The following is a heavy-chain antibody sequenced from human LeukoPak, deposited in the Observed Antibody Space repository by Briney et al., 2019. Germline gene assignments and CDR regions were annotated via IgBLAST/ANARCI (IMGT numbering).Heavy chain of an antibody. CDR1: GFTFSSYA. V-gene: IGHV3-23*01. Sequence: GGSLRLSCAASGFTFSSYAMSWVRQAPGKGLEWVSAISGSGGSTYYADSVKGRFTISRNNSENTLYLQMNSLRAEDTAVYYCARSRTDFDYWGQGTLVTVSS. J-gene: IGHJ4*02. CDR3: ARSRTDFDY. CDR2: ISGSGGST. D-gene: IGHD3/OR15-3a*01.